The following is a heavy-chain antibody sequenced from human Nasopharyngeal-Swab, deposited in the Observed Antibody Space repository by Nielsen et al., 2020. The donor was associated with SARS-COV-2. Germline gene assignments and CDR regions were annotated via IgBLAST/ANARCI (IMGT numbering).Heavy chain of an antibody. V-gene: IGHV3-23*01. CDR1: GYSFRTYG. Sequence: GESLKISCVASGYSFRTYGMSWVRQAPGKGLEWVAAIVGSGDISGSGGNTCYADSVKGRFTISRDNSKNTLSLQMNSLRAEDTAVYYCAKDLRGPYFFWGQGTLVTVSS. D-gene: IGHD2/OR15-2a*01. CDR3: AKDLRGPYFF. CDR2: IVGSGDISGSGGNT. J-gene: IGHJ4*02.